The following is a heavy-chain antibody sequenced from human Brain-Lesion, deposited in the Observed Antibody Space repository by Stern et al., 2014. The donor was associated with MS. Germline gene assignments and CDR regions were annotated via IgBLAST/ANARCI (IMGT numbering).Heavy chain of an antibody. V-gene: IGHV1-2*02. J-gene: IGHJ6*02. CDR2: INPNTGGK. CDR1: GYIFTGYY. CDR3: ARDQRGITIFGVVTDYYYLGMDV. Sequence: VQLVESGAEVKKPGASVKVSCTTSGYIFTGYYIHWVRQAPGQGLEWMAWINPNTGGKKYAQKFQGRGTMSRDTSISTAYVELSSLTSDDTAVYYCARDQRGITIFGVVTDYYYLGMDVWGQGTTVTVSS. D-gene: IGHD3-3*01.